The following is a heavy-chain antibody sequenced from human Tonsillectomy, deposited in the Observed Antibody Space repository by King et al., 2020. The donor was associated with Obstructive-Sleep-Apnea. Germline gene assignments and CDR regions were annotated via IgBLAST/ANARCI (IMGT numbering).Heavy chain of an antibody. V-gene: IGHV4-38-2*02. CDR3: ARRTYYYDSSSYSEFSPFDY. D-gene: IGHD3-22*01. J-gene: IGHJ4*02. Sequence: QLQESGPGLVKPSETLSLTCTVSGYSISSGYYWGWIRQPPGKGLEWIGSIYHSGRTYYNPSLKSRVTISVDTSKNQFSLKLSSVTAADTAVYYCARRTYYYDSSSYSEFSPFDYWGQGTLVTVSS. CDR2: IYHSGRT. CDR1: GYSISSGYY.